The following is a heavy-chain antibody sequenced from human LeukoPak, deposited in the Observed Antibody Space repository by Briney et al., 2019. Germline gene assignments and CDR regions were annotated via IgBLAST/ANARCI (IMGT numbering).Heavy chain of an antibody. CDR2: ISYDGSNK. V-gene: IGHV3-30*04. CDR3: ARDGNYDIGGYYTDY. J-gene: IGHJ4*02. Sequence: PGGSLRLSCAASGFTFSSYAMHWVRQAPGKGLEWVAVISYDGSNKYYADSVKGRFTISRDNSKNTLSLQMNSLRVEDTAVYYCARDGNYDIGGYYTDYWGQGILVTVSS. CDR1: GFTFSSYA. D-gene: IGHD3-22*01.